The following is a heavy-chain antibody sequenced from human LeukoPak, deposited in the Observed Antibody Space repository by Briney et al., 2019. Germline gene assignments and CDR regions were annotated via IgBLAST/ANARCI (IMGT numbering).Heavy chain of an antibody. D-gene: IGHD3-22*01. CDR2: ISVYNGNT. V-gene: IGHV1-18*01. Sequence: ASVKVSCKASGYTFTSYGISWVRQAPGQGLEWMGWISVYNGNTNYAQKLQGRVTMTTDTSTSTAYMELRSLRSDDTAVYYCARSYYYDSSGYYALYYGMDVWGQGTTVTVSS. CDR1: GYTFTSYG. CDR3: ARSYYYDSSGYYALYYGMDV. J-gene: IGHJ6*02.